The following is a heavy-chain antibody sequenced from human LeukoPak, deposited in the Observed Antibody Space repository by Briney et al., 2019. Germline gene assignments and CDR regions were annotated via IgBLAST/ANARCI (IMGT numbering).Heavy chain of an antibody. CDR1: GYRSTGYY. CDR2: INPHSGGT. V-gene: IGHV1-2*02. J-gene: IGHJ4*02. D-gene: IGHD3-9*01. CDR3: AREYYDILTGSLDY. Sequence: ASVKVSCKASGYRSTGYYIHWVRQAPRQGLEWMGWINPHSGGTKFAQKFQGRVTMTRDTSISTAYMEVSRLRSDDAAVYYCAREYYDILTGSLDYWGQGTLVTVSS.